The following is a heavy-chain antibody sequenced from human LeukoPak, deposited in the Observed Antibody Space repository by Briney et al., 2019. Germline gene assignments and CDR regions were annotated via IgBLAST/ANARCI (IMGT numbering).Heavy chain of an antibody. CDR3: ARAYGGDSELDY. CDR1: GYTLTELS. D-gene: IGHD4-23*01. Sequence: ASVKVSCKVSGYTLTELSIHWVRQAPGKGLEWMGWISTYNANTNYAQKLQGRVTMTTDTSTGTVYMELRSLRSDDTAVYYCARAYGGDSELDYWGQGTLVTVSS. J-gene: IGHJ4*02. CDR2: ISTYNANT. V-gene: IGHV1-18*01.